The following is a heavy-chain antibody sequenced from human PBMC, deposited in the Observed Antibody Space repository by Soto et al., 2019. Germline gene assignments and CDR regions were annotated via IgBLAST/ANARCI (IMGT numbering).Heavy chain of an antibody. D-gene: IGHD2-15*01. CDR2: VCGSGDST. J-gene: IGHJ4*02. CDR3: AKGRGGSCYSGVDY. CDR1: GFTFSSYG. Sequence: EVQLLESGGGLIQPGGSLRLSCAASGFTFSSYGMSWVRQAPGKGLEWVSSVCGSGDSTHSTESVKGRFTISRDSSQNTLFLQMTSLRAEDTAVYYCAKGRGGSCYSGVDYWGEGTLVTVSS. V-gene: IGHV3-23*01.